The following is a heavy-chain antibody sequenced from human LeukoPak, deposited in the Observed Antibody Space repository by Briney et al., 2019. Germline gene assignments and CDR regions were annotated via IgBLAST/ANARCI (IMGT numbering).Heavy chain of an antibody. CDR3: ARDLGLNDWQWLGYY. CDR2: IYGNSGST. Sequence: GASVKVSCKASGYTFTAYYIHWVRKAPEQGLEWMGWIYGNSGSTKYAQKFQGRVTMTRDTSISTAYMELSRLRSDDTAIYYCARDLGLNDWQWLGYYWGQGTLVTVSS. J-gene: IGHJ4*02. D-gene: IGHD6-19*01. V-gene: IGHV1-2*02. CDR1: GYTFTAYY.